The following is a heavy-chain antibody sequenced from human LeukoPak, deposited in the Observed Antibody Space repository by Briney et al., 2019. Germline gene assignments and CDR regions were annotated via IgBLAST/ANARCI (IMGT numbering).Heavy chain of an antibody. CDR1: GFTFSSYA. CDR3: AKMVVAASYYYGMDV. D-gene: IGHD2-2*01. CDR2: ISGSGGST. V-gene: IGHV3-23*01. Sequence: PGGSLRLSCAASGFTFSSYAMSWVRQAPGKGLEWVSAISGSGGSTYYADSVKGRFTISRDNSKNTLYLQMNSLRAEDTAVYYCAKMVVAASYYYGMDVWGQGTTVTVSS. J-gene: IGHJ6*02.